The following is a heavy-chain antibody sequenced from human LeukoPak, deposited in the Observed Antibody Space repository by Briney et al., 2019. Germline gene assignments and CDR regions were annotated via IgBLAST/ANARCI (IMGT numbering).Heavy chain of an antibody. Sequence: KSSETRSLTCTVSGGSISSSSHYWGWIRQPPGKGLEWIGSLYYYGTTKYYPSLKSRVTISLDTSNNQFSLKLSSMTAADTAVYYCARLGSGWGEIDYWGQGTLVTVSS. CDR2: LYYYGTT. J-gene: IGHJ4*02. D-gene: IGHD6-19*01. CDR3: ARLGSGWGEIDY. V-gene: IGHV4-39*07. CDR1: GGSISSSSHY.